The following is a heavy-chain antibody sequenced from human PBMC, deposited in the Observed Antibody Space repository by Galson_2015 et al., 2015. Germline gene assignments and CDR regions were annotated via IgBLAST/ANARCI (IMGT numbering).Heavy chain of an antibody. CDR1: GFTFSSYG. CDR3: AKPIRYYDSSGYHFDY. CDR2: ISYDGSNK. V-gene: IGHV3-30*18. J-gene: IGHJ4*02. D-gene: IGHD3-22*01. Sequence: SLRLSCAASGFTFSSYGMHWVRQAPGKGLEWVAVISYDGSNKYYADSVKGRFTISRDNSKNTLYLQMNSLRAEDTAVYYCAKPIRYYDSSGYHFDYWGQGTLVTVSS.